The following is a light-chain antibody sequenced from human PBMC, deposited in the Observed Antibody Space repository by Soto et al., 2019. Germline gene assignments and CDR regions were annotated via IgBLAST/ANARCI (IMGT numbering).Light chain of an antibody. CDR2: DAS. J-gene: IGKJ1*01. CDR3: QQRSNWPPWT. Sequence: EIVLTQSPATLSLSPGERATLSCRASQSVSSYLAWYHQKPGQAPRLLIYDASTRATGIPARFSGSGSGTDFTLTISSLEPEDVAVYYCQQRSNWPPWTFGQGTKVEIK. V-gene: IGKV3-11*01. CDR1: QSVSSY.